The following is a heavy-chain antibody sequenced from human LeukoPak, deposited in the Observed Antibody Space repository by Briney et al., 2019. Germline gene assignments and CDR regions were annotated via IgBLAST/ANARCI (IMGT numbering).Heavy chain of an antibody. CDR3: ARAVAGTLDAFDI. Sequence: GGSLRLSCAASGFTFSSYWMSWVRQAPGKGLEWVANIKQDGSEKYYVDSVKGRFTISRDNAKNSLYLQMNSLRAEDTAVYYCARAVAGTLDAFDIWGQGTMVTVSS. V-gene: IGHV3-7*04. J-gene: IGHJ3*02. CDR2: IKQDGSEK. D-gene: IGHD6-19*01. CDR1: GFTFSSYW.